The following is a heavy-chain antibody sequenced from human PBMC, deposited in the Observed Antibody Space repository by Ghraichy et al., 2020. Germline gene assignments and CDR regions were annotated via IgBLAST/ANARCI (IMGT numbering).Heavy chain of an antibody. D-gene: IGHD1-14*01. V-gene: IGHV4-31*03. CDR2: IYYSGST. CDR1: GGSISSGGYY. CDR3: ARDQYETGGFDP. J-gene: IGHJ5*02. Sequence: SETLSLTCTVSGGSISSGGYYWSWIRQHPGKGLEWIGYIYYSGSTYYNPSLKSRVTISVDTSKNQFSLKLSSVTAADTAVYYCARDQYETGGFDPWGQGTLVTVSS.